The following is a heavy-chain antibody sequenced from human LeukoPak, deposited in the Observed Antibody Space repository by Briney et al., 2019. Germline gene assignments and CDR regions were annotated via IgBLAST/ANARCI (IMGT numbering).Heavy chain of an antibody. V-gene: IGHV3-43*01. D-gene: IGHD6-13*01. CDR1: GFTFDDYT. CDR3: ARYRLSSSWYSRRGNNWFDP. Sequence: PGGSLRLSCAASGFTFDDYTMHWVGHAPGKGLEGVSLISWDGGSTYYADSVKGRFTISRDNAKNSLYLQMNSLRAEDTAVYYCARYRLSSSWYSRRGNNWFDPRGQGTLVTVSS. CDR2: ISWDGGST. J-gene: IGHJ5*02.